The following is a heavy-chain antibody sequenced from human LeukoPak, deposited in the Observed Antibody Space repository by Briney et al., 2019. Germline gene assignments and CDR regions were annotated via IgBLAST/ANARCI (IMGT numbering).Heavy chain of an antibody. CDR1: GFTFTTYG. CDR3: ARDRGSPLRKPIPRDYYFDY. CDR2: ISFDGSEK. Sequence: PGGSLRLSCAVSGFTFTTYGMHWVRQAPGKGLEWVALISFDGSEKYYADSVKGRFTISRDNSKNTLFLQMNSLRAEDTAVYYCARDRGSPLRKPIPRDYYFDYWGQGTLVTVSS. D-gene: IGHD2-21*01. V-gene: IGHV3-30*03. J-gene: IGHJ4*02.